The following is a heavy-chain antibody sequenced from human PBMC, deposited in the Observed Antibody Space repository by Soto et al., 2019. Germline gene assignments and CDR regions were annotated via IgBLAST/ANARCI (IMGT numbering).Heavy chain of an antibody. V-gene: IGHV1-18*01. Sequence: QVQLVQSRAGVKNPWASVTVSCKASGYSFTSGGFSWARKAPRQGLGWMGWINTYNGTTNYAQNLQDRVTLTTDTSTSTADLELPSLRSNVTAIYYCAMVKVYVIPTPPNVGGKETTVIVSS. J-gene: IGHJ6*04. CDR3: AMVKVYVIPTPPNV. CDR1: GYSFTSGG. CDR2: INTYNGTT. D-gene: IGHD3-16*02.